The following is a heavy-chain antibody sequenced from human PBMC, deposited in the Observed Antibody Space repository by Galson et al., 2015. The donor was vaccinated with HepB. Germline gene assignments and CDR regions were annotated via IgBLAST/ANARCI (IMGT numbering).Heavy chain of an antibody. CDR1: GFTVSSNY. CDR2: IYSDGTT. D-gene: IGHD3-3*01. V-gene: IGHV3-53*01. Sequence: SLRLSCAASGFTVSSNYMSWVRQAPGKGLEWVSVIYSDGTTFYADSVKGRFTISRDNTKNTVYLQMCRLRAEDTAVYYCAREFLPDYYYYYGLDVWGQGTTVTVSS. CDR3: AREFLPDYYYYYGLDV. J-gene: IGHJ6*02.